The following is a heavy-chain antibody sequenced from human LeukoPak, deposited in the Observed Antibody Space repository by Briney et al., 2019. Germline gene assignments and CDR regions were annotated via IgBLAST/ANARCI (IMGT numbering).Heavy chain of an antibody. J-gene: IGHJ4*02. CDR1: GGSIRSSTYY. V-gene: IGHV4-39*01. CDR2: IYYRGST. CDR3: ASRITIFGVVAYFDY. D-gene: IGHD3-3*01. Sequence: PSETLSLTCTVFGGSIRSSTYYWGWLRQPPGKGLEWIGTIYYRGSTYYNPSLKSRVTISINTSKNQFSLKLSSVTAADTAVYYCASRITIFGVVAYFDYWGQGTLVTVSS.